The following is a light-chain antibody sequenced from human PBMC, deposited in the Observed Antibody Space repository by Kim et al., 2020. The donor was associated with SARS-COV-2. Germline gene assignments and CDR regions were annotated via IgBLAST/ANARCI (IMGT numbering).Light chain of an antibody. CDR2: DVT. CDR3: STYTNSVM. Sequence: QSALTQPASVSASLGQSITISCTGSSSDVGAGHYVSWYRHHPGKAPKLMIYDVTLRPSGVSNRFSGSKSGNPASLTISGLQAEDEADYYCSTYTNSVMFGGGTQLTVL. CDR1: SSDVGAGHY. V-gene: IGLV2-14*03. J-gene: IGLJ3*02.